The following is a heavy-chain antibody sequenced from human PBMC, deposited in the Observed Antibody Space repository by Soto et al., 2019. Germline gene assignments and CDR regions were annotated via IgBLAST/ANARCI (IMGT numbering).Heavy chain of an antibody. D-gene: IGHD6-13*01. J-gene: IGHJ4*02. CDR3: AREMFSRTWYPGD. CDR2: GYYSGIT. CDR1: GGSISSGDYY. V-gene: IGHV4-31*03. Sequence: QVQLQESGPGLVRPSQTLSLTCTVSGGSISSGDYYWSWIRQHPGRGLEWIGYGYYSGITFYNPTLKSRLTISVDTSKNQFYLRLGSVTAADTAVYYCAREMFSRTWYPGDWGQGTLVTVSS.